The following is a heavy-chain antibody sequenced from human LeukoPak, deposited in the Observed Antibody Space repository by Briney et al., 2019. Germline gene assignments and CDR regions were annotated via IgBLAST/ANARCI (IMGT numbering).Heavy chain of an antibody. J-gene: IGHJ6*02. Sequence: ASVKVSCKTSGYTFTDYYMHWVRQAPGQGLEWMGWISAYNGNTNYAQKLQGRVTMTTDTSTSTAYMELRSLRSDDTAVYYCARGRYYYDSSGYYQYYYYGMDVWGQGTTGTVSS. V-gene: IGHV1-18*04. CDR2: ISAYNGNT. CDR3: ARGRYYYDSSGYYQYYYYGMDV. D-gene: IGHD3-22*01. CDR1: GYTFTDYY.